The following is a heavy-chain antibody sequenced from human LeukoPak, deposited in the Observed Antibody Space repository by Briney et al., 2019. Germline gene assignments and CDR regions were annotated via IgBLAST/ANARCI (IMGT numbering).Heavy chain of an antibody. CDR1: GFTFRSYA. Sequence: GGSLRLSCAASGFTFRSYAMSWVRQAPGKGLEWVAVIWYDGSNKYYADSVKGRFTISRDNSKNTLYLQMNSLRAEDTAVYYCARLESGSSVNYWGQGTLVTLSS. J-gene: IGHJ4*02. V-gene: IGHV3-33*08. CDR3: ARLESGSSVNY. CDR2: IWYDGSNK. D-gene: IGHD6-13*01.